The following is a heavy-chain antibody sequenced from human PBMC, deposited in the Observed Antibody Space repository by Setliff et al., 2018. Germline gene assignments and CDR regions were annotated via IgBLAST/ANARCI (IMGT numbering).Heavy chain of an antibody. V-gene: IGHV3-11*01. J-gene: IGHJ5*02. CDR2: ISSSGSTT. CDR3: ARAAKYDSSGYYGFWFDP. D-gene: IGHD3-22*01. CDR1: GFTFSDHY. Sequence: PGGSLRLSCAASGFTFSDHYMTWIRQAPEKGLEWVSYISSSGSTTLYADSVRGRFSISRDNIKNSLYLQMNSLRSEDTAVYYCARAAKYDSSGYYGFWFDPWGQGTLVTVSS.